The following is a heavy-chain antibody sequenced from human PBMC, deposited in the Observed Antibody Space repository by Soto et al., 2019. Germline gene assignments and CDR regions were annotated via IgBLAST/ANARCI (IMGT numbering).Heavy chain of an antibody. D-gene: IGHD2-21*02. J-gene: IGHJ4*02. Sequence: QAQLVQSGAEVKKPGSSVKVSCKAYGGTFSSYVINWVRQAPGQGLEWMGATMPFFATTNYAQKFQGRVRITADESTRTAYMELSSLRSEDTAVYYCARGSMVTAHDYWGQGTLVTVSS. CDR1: GGTFSSYV. V-gene: IGHV1-69*01. CDR2: TMPFFATT. CDR3: ARGSMVTAHDY.